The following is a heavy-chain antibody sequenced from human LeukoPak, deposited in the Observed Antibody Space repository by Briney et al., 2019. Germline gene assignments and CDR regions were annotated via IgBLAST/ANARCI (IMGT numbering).Heavy chain of an antibody. CDR2: INPNSGGT. CDR1: GYTFTGYY. J-gene: IGHJ5*02. CDR3: ARARAGTTKVGWFDP. Sequence: ASVKVSCKASGYTFTGYYMHWVRQAPGQGLEWMGWINPNSGGTNYAQKFQGRVTMTRDTSISTAYMELSRLRSDDTAVYYCARARAGTTKVGWFDPWGQGTLVTVSS. V-gene: IGHV1-2*02. D-gene: IGHD1-7*01.